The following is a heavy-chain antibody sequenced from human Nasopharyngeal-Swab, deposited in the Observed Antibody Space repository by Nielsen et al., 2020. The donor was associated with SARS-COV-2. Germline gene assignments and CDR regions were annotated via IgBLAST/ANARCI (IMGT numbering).Heavy chain of an antibody. J-gene: IGHJ6*02. D-gene: IGHD3-9*01. Sequence: LSLTCAASGFTFSSYNMNWVRQAPGKGLEWVSSISSSSSYISYADSVKGRFTISRDNAKNSLYLQMNSLRAEDTAVYYCARGCVLTGPSCYYYGMDVWGQGTTVTVSS. CDR3: ARGCVLTGPSCYYYGMDV. V-gene: IGHV3-21*01. CDR1: GFTFSSYN. CDR2: ISSSSSYI.